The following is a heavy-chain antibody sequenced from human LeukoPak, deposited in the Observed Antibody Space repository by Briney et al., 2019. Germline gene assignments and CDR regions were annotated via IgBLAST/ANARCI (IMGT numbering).Heavy chain of an antibody. CDR1: GGSFSGYY. Sequence: SXTLSLXCAVYGGSFSGYYWSWIRQPPGKGLEWIGEINHSGSTNYNPSLKSRVTISVDTSKNQFSLKLSSVTAADTAVYYCARVVGSRRWYFDLWGRGTLVTVSS. D-gene: IGHD2-21*01. CDR2: INHSGST. CDR3: ARVVGSRRWYFDL. V-gene: IGHV4-34*01. J-gene: IGHJ2*01.